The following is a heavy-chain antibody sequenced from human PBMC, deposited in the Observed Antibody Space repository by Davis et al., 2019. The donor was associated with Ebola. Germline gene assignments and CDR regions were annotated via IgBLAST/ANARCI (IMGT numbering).Heavy chain of an antibody. V-gene: IGHV4-59*01. D-gene: IGHD3-22*01. CDR1: GGSISTYY. CDR2: IYYRGST. J-gene: IGHJ3*02. CDR3: ARQTLHVYDSSGPDAFDI. Sequence: PSETLSLTCTVSGGSISTYYWSWIRQPPGKGLEWIGYIYYRGSTNSNPSLKSRVTISVDTSKNQFSLRLSSVTAADTAVYYCARQTLHVYDSSGPDAFDIWGQGTMVTVSS.